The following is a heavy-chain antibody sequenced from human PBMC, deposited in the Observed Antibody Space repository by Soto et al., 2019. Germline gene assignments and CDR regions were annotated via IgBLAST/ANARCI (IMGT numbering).Heavy chain of an antibody. D-gene: IGHD3-10*01. CDR2: IDKVGTDS. CDR1: EFTFSGRS. CDR3: ARGWFGADA. Sequence: EVQLVESGGGLVQPGGSLRLSCAASEFTFSGRSVHWVRQAPGKGLVWVSGIDKVGTDSTYADSVKGRFTSSRDNAKNTVYLQMNSLRLEEKAVYYCARGWFGADAWGKGNTVPVSS. V-gene: IGHV3-74*01. J-gene: IGHJ6*03.